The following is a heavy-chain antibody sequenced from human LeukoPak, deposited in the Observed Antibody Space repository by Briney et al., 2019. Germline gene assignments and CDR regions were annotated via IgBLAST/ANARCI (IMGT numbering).Heavy chain of an antibody. Sequence: SETLSLTCTVSGGSISSYYWNWIRQPPGKGLEWNGYIYYSGSTNYNPSLKSRVTISVDTSKNQFSLKLSSVTAADTAVYYCARGADSSGYYSIFYFDYWGQGTLVTVSS. D-gene: IGHD3-22*01. CDR3: ARGADSSGYYSIFYFDY. V-gene: IGHV4-59*01. CDR1: GGSISSYY. J-gene: IGHJ4*02. CDR2: IYYSGST.